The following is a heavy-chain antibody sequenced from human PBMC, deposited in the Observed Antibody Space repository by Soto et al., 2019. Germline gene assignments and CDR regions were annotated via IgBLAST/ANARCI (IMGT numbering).Heavy chain of an antibody. V-gene: IGHV4-59*01. CDR2: IYYSGST. CDR3: ARDQKNYYDSSGYFHAFDI. Sequence: QVQLQESGPGLVKPSETLSLTCTVSGGSISSYYWSWIRQPPGKGLEWIGYIYYSGSTNYNPSLRGRVTISVDTSKTQFSLKLSSVTAADTAVYYCARDQKNYYDSSGYFHAFDIWGQGTMVTVSS. CDR1: GGSISSYY. D-gene: IGHD3-22*01. J-gene: IGHJ3*02.